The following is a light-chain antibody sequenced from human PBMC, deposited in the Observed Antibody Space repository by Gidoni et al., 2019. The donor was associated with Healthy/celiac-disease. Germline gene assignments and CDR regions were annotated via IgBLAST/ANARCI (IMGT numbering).Light chain of an antibody. CDR3: QQYGSSPYT. CDR1: QSVSSSY. CDR2: GAS. Sequence: EIVLTQSPGTLSFSPGERATLSCRPSQSVSSSYLAWYQQKPGQAPRLLIYGASSRATGIPDRFSGSGSGTDFTLTISRLEPEDFAVYYCQQYGSSPYTFGQGTKLEIK. V-gene: IGKV3-20*01. J-gene: IGKJ2*01.